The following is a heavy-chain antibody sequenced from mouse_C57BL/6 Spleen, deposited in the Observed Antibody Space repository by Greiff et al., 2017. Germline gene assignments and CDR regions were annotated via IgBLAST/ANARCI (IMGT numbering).Heavy chain of an antibody. V-gene: IGHV1-64*01. CDR3: ASTYYYGSRGGY. CDR2: IHPNSGST. J-gene: IGHJ2*01. Sequence: QVQLQQPGAELVKPGASVKLSCKASGYTFTSYWMHWVKQRPGQSLEWIGMIHPNSGSTNYNEKFKSKATLTVDKASSTAYMQLSSLTSEDSAVYYCASTYYYGSRGGYWGQGTTLTVSS. D-gene: IGHD1-1*01. CDR1: GYTFTSYW.